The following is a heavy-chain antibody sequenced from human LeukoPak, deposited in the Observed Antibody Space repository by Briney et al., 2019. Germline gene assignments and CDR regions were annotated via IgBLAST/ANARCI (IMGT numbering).Heavy chain of an antibody. D-gene: IGHD1-26*01. CDR1: GYTFTGYY. J-gene: IGHJ3*02. CDR2: INPNSGGT. Sequence: ASVKVSCKASGYTFTGYYMHWVRQAPGQGLEWMGRINPNSGGTNYAQKFQGRVTMTRDTSISTAYMELSRLRSDETAVYYCARVGRSGSSHAFDIWGQGTMVTVSS. CDR3: ARVGRSGSSHAFDI. V-gene: IGHV1-2*06.